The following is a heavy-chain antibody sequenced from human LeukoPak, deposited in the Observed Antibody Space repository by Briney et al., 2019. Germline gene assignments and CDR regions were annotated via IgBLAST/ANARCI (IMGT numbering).Heavy chain of an antibody. CDR1: GYTFTSYG. J-gene: IGHJ6*03. D-gene: IGHD2-2*01. CDR2: ISAYNGNT. V-gene: IGHV1-18*01. Sequence: ASVKVSCKASGYTFTSYGISWVRQAPGQGLEWMGWISAYNGNTNYAQKLQGRVTMTTDTSTSTAYMELRSLRSDDTAVYYCVRGYCSSTSCYRKGYYMDVWGKGTTVTVSS. CDR3: VRGYCSSTSCYRKGYYMDV.